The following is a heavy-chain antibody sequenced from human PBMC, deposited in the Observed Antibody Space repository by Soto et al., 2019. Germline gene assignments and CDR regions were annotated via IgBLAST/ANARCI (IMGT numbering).Heavy chain of an antibody. CDR2: INHSGST. CDR3: AGILGYCSSTSCSARNWFDP. J-gene: IGHJ5*02. CDR1: GGSFSGYY. D-gene: IGHD2-2*01. V-gene: IGHV4-34*01. Sequence: KASETLSLTCAVYGGSFSGYYWSWSRQPPGKGLEWIGEINHSGSTNYNPSLKSRVTKSVDTSKNQFSLKLSSVTAADTAVYYCAGILGYCSSTSCSARNWFDPWGQGTLVTVSS.